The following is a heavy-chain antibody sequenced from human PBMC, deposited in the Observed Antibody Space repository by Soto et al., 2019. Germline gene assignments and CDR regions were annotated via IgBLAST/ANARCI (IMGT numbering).Heavy chain of an antibody. CDR3: ARRGSGSYSEY. V-gene: IGHV4-39*01. D-gene: IGHD3-10*01. CDR1: GGSISSSSYY. Sequence: SETLSLTCSVSGGSISSSSYYWGWIRQPPGKGLEWIGSIYYSGSTYYNPSLKSRVTISVDTSKNQFSLKLSSVTAADTAVYYCARRGSGSYSEYWGQGTLVTVSS. J-gene: IGHJ4*02. CDR2: IYYSGST.